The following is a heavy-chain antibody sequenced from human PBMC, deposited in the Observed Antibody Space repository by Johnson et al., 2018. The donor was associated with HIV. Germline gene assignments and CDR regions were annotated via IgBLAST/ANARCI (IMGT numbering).Heavy chain of an antibody. CDR1: GFTFDDYA. Sequence: VESGGGLVQPGRSLRLSCAASGFTFDDYAMHWVRQAPGKGLEWVSGISWNSGSIGYADSVKGRFTISRDNSKNTLYLQMNSLRAEDTAVYYCAKDLTPDSLYVDAFDIWGQGTMVTVSS. D-gene: IGHD2-8*01. J-gene: IGHJ3*02. CDR3: AKDLTPDSLYVDAFDI. V-gene: IGHV3-9*01. CDR2: ISWNSGSI.